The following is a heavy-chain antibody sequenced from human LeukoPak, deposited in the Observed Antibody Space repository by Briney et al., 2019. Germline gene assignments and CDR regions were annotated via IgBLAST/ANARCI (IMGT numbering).Heavy chain of an antibody. CDR2: INPNSGGT. V-gene: IGHV1-2*06. J-gene: IGHJ4*02. Sequence: ASVKVSCKASGYTFTGYYMHWVRQAPGQGLEWMGRINPNSGGTNHAQKFQGRITMTRDTPISTAYMELSRLRSDDTAVYYCAREIVVVITTSPFDCWGQGTLVTVSS. CDR3: AREIVVVITTSPFDC. CDR1: GYTFTGYY. D-gene: IGHD3-22*01.